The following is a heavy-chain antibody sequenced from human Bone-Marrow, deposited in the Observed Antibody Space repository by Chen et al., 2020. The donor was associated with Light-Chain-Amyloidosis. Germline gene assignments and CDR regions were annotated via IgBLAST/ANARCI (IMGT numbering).Heavy chain of an antibody. Sequence: QVQLQQWGAGLLKPSEPLSLTCAVYGGSFSAYYWSWVRQPPGKGLEWIGEVTHTGSTSYNPSVESRVTMSLDISKNQFSLKLTSVTAADTAVYYCARNGHYSIDSWGQGTLVTVSS. D-gene: IGHD2-15*01. J-gene: IGHJ4*02. CDR2: VTHTGST. CDR1: GGSFSAYY. CDR3: ARNGHYSIDS. V-gene: IGHV4-34*01.